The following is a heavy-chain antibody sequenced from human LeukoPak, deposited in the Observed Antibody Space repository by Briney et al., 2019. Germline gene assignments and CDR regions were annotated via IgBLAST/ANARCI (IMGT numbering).Heavy chain of an antibody. CDR2: IYSGSST. J-gene: IGHJ4*02. CDR1: GFTFSSYW. V-gene: IGHV3-53*01. Sequence: GGSLRLSCAASGFTFSSYWMNWARQAPGKGLEWVSVIYSGSSTYYADSVKGRFTISRDNSKNTLYLQMNSLRAEDTAVYYCARAVTPIDYWGQGTLVTVSS. CDR3: ARAVTPIDY. D-gene: IGHD4-17*01.